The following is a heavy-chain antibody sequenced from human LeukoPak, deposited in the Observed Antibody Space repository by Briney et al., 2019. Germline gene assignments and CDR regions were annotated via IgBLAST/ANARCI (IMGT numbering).Heavy chain of an antibody. Sequence: SETLSLTCTVSGGSISSSSYYWGWIRQPPGKGLEWIGSIYYSGSTYYNPSLKSRVTISVDTSKNQFSLKLSSVTAADTAVYYCARELGVLRFLPEANWFDPWGQGTLVTVSS. V-gene: IGHV4-39*02. D-gene: IGHD3-3*01. J-gene: IGHJ5*02. CDR3: ARELGVLRFLPEANWFDP. CDR1: GGSISSSSYY. CDR2: IYYSGST.